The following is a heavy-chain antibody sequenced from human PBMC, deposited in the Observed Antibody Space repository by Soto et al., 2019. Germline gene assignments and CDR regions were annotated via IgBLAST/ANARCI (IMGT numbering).Heavy chain of an antibody. CDR2: IIAGNGNT. V-gene: IGHV1-3*01. D-gene: IGHD2-2*01. J-gene: IGHJ4*02. CDR1: GYTFTNYA. CDR3: AREGYCSSTSCFDY. Sequence: ASVKVSFKASGYTFTNYAMHWVRQAPGQRLEWMGWIIAGNGNTKYSQKFQGRVTITRDTSASTAYMELRSLRSADTAVYYCAREGYCSSTSCFDYWGQGTLVTVSS.